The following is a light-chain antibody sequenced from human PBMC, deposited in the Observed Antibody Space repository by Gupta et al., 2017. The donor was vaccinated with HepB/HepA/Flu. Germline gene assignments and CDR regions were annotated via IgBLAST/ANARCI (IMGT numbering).Light chain of an antibody. CDR2: RNN. Sequence: QSVLTQPPSASGTPGRRVTISCSGSSSNIGSNYVYWYQQLPGTAPKLLIYRNNQRPSGVPDRFSCSKSGTSASLALTVPRSEEEADDYCDDWADTLSEVVFGTGTKLTVL. CDR3: DDWADTLSEVV. J-gene: IGLJ1*01. CDR1: SSNIGSNY. V-gene: IGLV1-47*01.